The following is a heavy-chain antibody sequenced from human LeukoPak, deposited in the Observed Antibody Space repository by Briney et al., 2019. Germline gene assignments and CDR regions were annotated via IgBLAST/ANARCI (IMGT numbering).Heavy chain of an antibody. CDR2: ISYDGSNK. CDR3: AREGQQWLVPSLDY. CDR1: RFTFSSYA. D-gene: IGHD6-19*01. J-gene: IGHJ4*02. V-gene: IGHV3-30-3*01. Sequence: GGSLRLSCAASRFTFSSYAMHWVRQAPGKGLEWVAVISYDGSNKYYADSVKGRSTISRDNSKNTLYLQMNSLRAEDTAVYYCAREGQQWLVPSLDYWGQGTLVTVSS.